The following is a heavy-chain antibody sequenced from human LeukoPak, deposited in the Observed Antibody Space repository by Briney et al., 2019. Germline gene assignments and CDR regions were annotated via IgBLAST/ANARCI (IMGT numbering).Heavy chain of an antibody. CDR3: ASLPSDSSSPGYYYYYYMDV. V-gene: IGHV4-39*07. J-gene: IGHJ6*03. D-gene: IGHD6-6*01. CDR1: GGSISSSSYY. Sequence: TSETLSLTCTVSGGSISSSSYYWGWIRQPPGKGLEWIGSIYYSGSTYYNPSLKSRVTISVDTSKNQFSLKLSSVTAADTAVYYCASLPSDSSSPGYYYYYYMDVWGKGTTVTVSS. CDR2: IYYSGST.